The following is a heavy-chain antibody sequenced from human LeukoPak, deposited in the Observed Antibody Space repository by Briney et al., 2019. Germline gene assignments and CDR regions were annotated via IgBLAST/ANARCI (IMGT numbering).Heavy chain of an antibody. CDR2: IIPIFGIA. Sequence: SVKASCKASGGTFSRYAISWVRQAPGPGVEWMGRIIPIFGIANYAQKVQGRVTITADKSTSTAYMELRSLRSEDTAVYYCARVRPPHYCSSTSCYTGMVYYYGMDVWGQGSTVTVS. CDR1: GGTFSRYA. CDR3: ARVRPPHYCSSTSCYTGMVYYYGMDV. V-gene: IGHV1-69*04. J-gene: IGHJ6*01. D-gene: IGHD2-2*02.